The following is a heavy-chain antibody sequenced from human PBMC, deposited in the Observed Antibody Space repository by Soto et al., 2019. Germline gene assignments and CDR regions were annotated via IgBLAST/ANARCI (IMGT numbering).Heavy chain of an antibody. V-gene: IGHV4-30-2*01. Sequence: PSETLSLTCAVSGGSISSGGYSWSWIRQPPGKGLEWIGYIYHIGSTYYNPSLKSRVTISVDRSKNQFSLKLISVTAADTAVYYCARGMTTVTTFDYWGQGTLVTVSS. J-gene: IGHJ4*02. CDR3: ARGMTTVTTFDY. D-gene: IGHD4-17*01. CDR2: IYHIGST. CDR1: GGSISSGGYS.